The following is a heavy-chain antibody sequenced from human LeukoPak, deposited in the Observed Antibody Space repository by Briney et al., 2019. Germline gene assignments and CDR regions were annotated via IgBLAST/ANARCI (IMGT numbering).Heavy chain of an antibody. CDR2: IIPIFGTA. CDR3: ARVKAGDDILTGYYTSQYNGFDP. J-gene: IGHJ5*02. D-gene: IGHD3-9*01. Sequence: SVNLSCKFSVHTLSSYATSCAPDSPEQGLEWMGGIIPIFGTAIYTQKFEGSDQITADVSTSTPYMELSSLRSEDTAVYYCARVKAGDDILTGYYTSQYNGFDPWGQGTLVTVSS. CDR1: VHTLSSYA. V-gene: IGHV1-69*01.